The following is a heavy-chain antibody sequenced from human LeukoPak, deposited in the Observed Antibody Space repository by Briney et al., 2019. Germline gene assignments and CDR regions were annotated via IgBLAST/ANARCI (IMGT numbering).Heavy chain of an antibody. V-gene: IGHV4-59*01. CDR1: GASISSYY. CDR3: ARTYYHAFDI. Sequence: SETLSLTCTVSGASISSYYWSWIRQPPGKGLEWIAYIYYSGSTNYNPSLKSRVTTSVDTSKNQFSLKLSSVTAADTAVYYCARTYYHAFDIWGQGTMVTVSS. D-gene: IGHD3-10*01. J-gene: IGHJ3*02. CDR2: IYYSGST.